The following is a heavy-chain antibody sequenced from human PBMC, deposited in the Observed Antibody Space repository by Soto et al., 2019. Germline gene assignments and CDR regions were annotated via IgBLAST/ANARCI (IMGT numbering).Heavy chain of an antibody. CDR2: VSHDGNNQ. CDR3: ARDGATQMWRPWYFDL. J-gene: IGHJ2*01. Sequence: QVQLVESGGGVVQPGRSLRLSCAASGFTFSNYAMHWVRQAPGKGLEWVAIVSHDGNNQYYADSVKGRFTISRDNSEKTLYLQMNSLRAEDTAVFYCARDGATQMWRPWYFDLWGRGTLVTVSS. V-gene: IGHV3-30-3*01. D-gene: IGHD2-21*01. CDR1: GFTFSNYA.